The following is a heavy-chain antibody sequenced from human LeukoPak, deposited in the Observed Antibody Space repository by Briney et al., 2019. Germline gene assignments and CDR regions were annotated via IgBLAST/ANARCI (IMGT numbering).Heavy chain of an antibody. CDR2: IGAYNGNT. Sequence: ASLKLSCKVSVYTFTTFVISSGRQSPGQGLEWLGWIGAYNGNTNYAPKLQCRFTMTTDTSTSTAYMKLRSLRSVDPAVNYCARPEPASGGSRGWFDPWGQGTLVPVSS. V-gene: IGHV1-18*01. CDR1: VYTFTTFV. J-gene: IGHJ5*02. D-gene: IGHD2-15*01. CDR3: ARPEPASGGSRGWFDP.